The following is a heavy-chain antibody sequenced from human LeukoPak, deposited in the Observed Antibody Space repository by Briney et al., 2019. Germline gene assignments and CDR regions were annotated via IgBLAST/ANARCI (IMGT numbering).Heavy chain of an antibody. D-gene: IGHD2-2*01. CDR3: ARENIVVVPAARDYYYYYYMDV. Sequence: SETLSLTCAVYGGSFSGYYWSWIRQPPGKGLEWVGYIYYSGSTNYNPSLKSRVTISVDTSKNQFSLKLSSVTAADTAVYYCARENIVVVPAARDYYYYYYMDVWGKGTTVTVSS. V-gene: IGHV4-59*01. J-gene: IGHJ6*03. CDR2: IYYSGST. CDR1: GGSFSGYY.